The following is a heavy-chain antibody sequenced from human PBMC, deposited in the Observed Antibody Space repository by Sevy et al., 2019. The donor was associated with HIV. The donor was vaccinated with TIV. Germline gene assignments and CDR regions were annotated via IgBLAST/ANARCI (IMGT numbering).Heavy chain of an antibody. V-gene: IGHV3-30-3*01. D-gene: IGHD3-10*01. CDR1: GFTFSSYA. CDR2: ISYDGSNK. J-gene: IGHJ4*02. Sequence: GGSLRLSCAASGFTFSSYAMHWVRRAPGKGLEWVAVISYDGSNKYYADSVKGRFTISRDNSKNTLYLQMNSLRAEDTAVYYCAREGPRGSGSYRSYYFDYWGQGTLVTVSS. CDR3: AREGPRGSGSYRSYYFDY.